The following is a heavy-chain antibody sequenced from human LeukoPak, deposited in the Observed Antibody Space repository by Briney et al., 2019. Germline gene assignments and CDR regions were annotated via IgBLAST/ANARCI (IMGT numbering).Heavy chain of an antibody. V-gene: IGHV3-64D*06. CDR3: VKDRDDYGSGSYYSCYGMDV. Sequence: GGSLRLSCSASGFIFRKYAIHWVRQAPGRGLEYVSAISSDGGSTYYADSVKGRFTISRENSRNTLHLQMSSLRAEDTAVYYCVKDRDDYGSGSYYSCYGMDVWGQGTTVTVS. CDR1: GFIFRKYA. D-gene: IGHD3-10*01. CDR2: ISSDGGST. J-gene: IGHJ6*02.